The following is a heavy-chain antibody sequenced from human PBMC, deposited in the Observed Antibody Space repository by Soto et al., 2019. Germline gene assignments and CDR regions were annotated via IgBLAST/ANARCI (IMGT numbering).Heavy chain of an antibody. D-gene: IGHD2-8*02. V-gene: IGHV3-30*18. J-gene: IGHJ6*02. CDR1: VFTFSSYW. CDR2: ISYDGYNK. CDR3: AKSTGGTANGMGV. Sequence: SLRLSCAASVFTFSSYWMSWVRQAPGKGLEWVAVISYDGYNKYYADSVKGRFTISRDNAKNSLYLQMNSLRAEDTALYYCAKSTGGTANGMGVWGQGTTVTVSS.